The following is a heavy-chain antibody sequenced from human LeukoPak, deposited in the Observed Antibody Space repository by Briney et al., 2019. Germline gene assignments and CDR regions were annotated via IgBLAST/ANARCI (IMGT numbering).Heavy chain of an antibody. D-gene: IGHD1-26*01. J-gene: IGHJ4*02. CDR2: ISGSNGNT. Sequence: GASVKVSCKASGYTFTKYGISWVRQAPGQGLEWMGWISGSNGNTNYAQKVQGRVTMTTDTSTSTAFMELRSLRSDDTAVYYCARDYAGATTGYFDYWGQGTLVTVSS. CDR1: GYTFTKYG. CDR3: ARDYAGATTGYFDY. V-gene: IGHV1-18*01.